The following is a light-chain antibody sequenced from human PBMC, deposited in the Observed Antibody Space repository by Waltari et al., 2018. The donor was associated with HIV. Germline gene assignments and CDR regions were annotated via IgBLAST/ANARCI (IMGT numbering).Light chain of an antibody. CDR1: SSDVGSYKV. V-gene: IGLV2-23*02. CDR3: CSYAGSTTHV. J-gene: IGLJ1*01. CDR2: EVS. Sequence: QSALTQPASVSGSPGQSITISCTGTSSDVGSYKVVSWYQKHPGKAPKPMIYEVSKRPSGVSNRFSGSKSGNTASLTISGLQAEDEADYYCCSYAGSTTHVFGTGTKVTVL.